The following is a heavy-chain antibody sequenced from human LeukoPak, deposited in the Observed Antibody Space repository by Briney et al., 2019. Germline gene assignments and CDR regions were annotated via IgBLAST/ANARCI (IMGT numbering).Heavy chain of an antibody. Sequence: SETLSLTCTVSGGSISSYYWSWIRQPAGKGLEWIGRIYTSGSTNYNPSLKSRVTMSVDTSKNQFSLKLSSVTAADTAVYYCARHWWEYQQSWFDPWGQGTLVTVSS. D-gene: IGHD2-2*01. CDR2: IYTSGST. V-gene: IGHV4-4*07. CDR1: GGSISSYY. CDR3: ARHWWEYQQSWFDP. J-gene: IGHJ5*02.